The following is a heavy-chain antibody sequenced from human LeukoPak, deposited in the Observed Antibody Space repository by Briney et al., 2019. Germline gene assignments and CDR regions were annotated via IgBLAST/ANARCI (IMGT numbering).Heavy chain of an antibody. V-gene: IGHV1-2*02. Sequence: ASVKVSCKASGYTFTDYYMHWVRQAPGQGLEWMGWINPNSGGTNYAQKFQGRVTMTRDTSMSTAYMELSRLTSDDTAMYYCARDRSGGFGYWGQGTLVTVSS. J-gene: IGHJ4*02. CDR1: GYTFTDYY. CDR2: INPNSGGT. D-gene: IGHD1-26*01. CDR3: ARDRSGGFGY.